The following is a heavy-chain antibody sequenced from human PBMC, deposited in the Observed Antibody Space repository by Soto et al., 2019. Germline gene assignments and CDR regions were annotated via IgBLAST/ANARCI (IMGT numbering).Heavy chain of an antibody. Sequence: QVQLVQSGAEVKKPGSSVKVSCKASGGTFSSYAISWVRQAPGQGLEWMGGIIPIFGTANYAQKFQGRVTITADESTSTAYMELSSLRSEDTAVYYCARDSDFWSGYYNYYYYGMDVWGQGTTVTVSS. V-gene: IGHV1-69*01. CDR1: GGTFSSYA. J-gene: IGHJ6*02. CDR3: ARDSDFWSGYYNYYYYGMDV. D-gene: IGHD3-3*01. CDR2: IIPIFGTA.